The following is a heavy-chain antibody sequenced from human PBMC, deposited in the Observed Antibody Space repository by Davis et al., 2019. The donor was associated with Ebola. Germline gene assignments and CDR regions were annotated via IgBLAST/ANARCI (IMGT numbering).Heavy chain of an antibody. J-gene: IGHJ4*02. D-gene: IGHD1-1*01. CDR1: GFTFSNYN. Sequence: GESLKISCAASGFTFSNYNMNWVRQAPGKGLEWVAVISYDGSNKYYADSVKGRFTISRDNSKNTLYLQMNSLRAEDTAVYYCARYSYLDYWGQGTLVTVSS. CDR2: ISYDGSNK. V-gene: IGHV3-30-3*01. CDR3: ARYSYLDY.